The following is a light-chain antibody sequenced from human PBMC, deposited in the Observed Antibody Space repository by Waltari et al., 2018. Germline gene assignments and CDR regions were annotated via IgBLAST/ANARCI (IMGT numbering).Light chain of an antibody. V-gene: IGKV3-11*02. CDR1: QSISRY. CDR3: QHRDNWPLT. Sequence: EIVLTQSPGTLSLSPGERATLSCRASQSISRYLVWYQQKTGQAPRLLIYDASNRVTGTPARFSGSGSGRDFTLTISNLEPEDLAVYYCQHRDNWPLTFGGGTKVEI. CDR2: DAS. J-gene: IGKJ4*01.